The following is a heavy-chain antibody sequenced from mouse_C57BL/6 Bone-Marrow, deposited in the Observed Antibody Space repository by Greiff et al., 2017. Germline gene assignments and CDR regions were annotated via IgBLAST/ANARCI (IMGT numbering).Heavy chain of an antibody. CDR3: AREGLRRDWYFHV. Sequence: QVQLQQPGAELVMPGASVKLSCKASGYTFTSYWMHWVKQRPGQGLEWIGEIDPSDSYTNYNQKFKGKTTLTVDKSSSTAYMQLSSLTSEDSAVYYCAREGLRRDWYFHVWGTGTTVTVSS. D-gene: IGHD2-4*01. CDR2: IDPSDSYT. V-gene: IGHV1-69*01. J-gene: IGHJ1*03. CDR1: GYTFTSYW.